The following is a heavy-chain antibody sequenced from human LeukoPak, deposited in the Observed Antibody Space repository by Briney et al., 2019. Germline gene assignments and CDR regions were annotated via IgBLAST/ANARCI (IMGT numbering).Heavy chain of an antibody. CDR2: IRSKAYGGTT. J-gene: IGHJ6*03. CDR3: TREAGTSFGYYYYYMDV. Sequence: PGGSLRLSCTASGFTFGDYAMSWVRQAPGKGLEWVGFIRSKAYGGTTEYAASVKGRFTISRDGSKSIAYLQMNSLKTEDTAVYYCTREAGTSFGYYYYYMDVWGKGTTVTVSS. V-gene: IGHV3-49*04. D-gene: IGHD1-1*01. CDR1: GFTFGDYA.